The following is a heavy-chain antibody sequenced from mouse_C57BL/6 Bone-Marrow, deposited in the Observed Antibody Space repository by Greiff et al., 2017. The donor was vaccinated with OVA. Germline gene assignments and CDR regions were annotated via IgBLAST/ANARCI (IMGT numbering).Heavy chain of an antibody. CDR3: ANASSPDYYAMDY. CDR2: IDPANGNT. CDR1: GFNIKNTY. D-gene: IGHD1-1*01. Sequence: EVQLQQSVAELVRPGASVKLSCTASGFNIKNTYMHWVKQRPEQGLEWIGRIDPANGNTKYAPKFQGKATITADTSSNTAYLQLSSLTPEDTAIYYCANASSPDYYAMDYWGQGTSVTVSS. V-gene: IGHV14-3*01. J-gene: IGHJ4*01.